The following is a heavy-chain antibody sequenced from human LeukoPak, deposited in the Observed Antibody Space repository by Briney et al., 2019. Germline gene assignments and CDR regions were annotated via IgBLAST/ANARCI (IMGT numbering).Heavy chain of an antibody. Sequence: APVKVSCTASGYTFTAYYMHWVRQAPGQRLEWMGWINPNSGGTKYAQKFQGRVNMNRHTSISTAYMELSRLRSDDTAVYYCARGIAVAGTDYWGQGTLVTVSS. CDR2: INPNSGGT. D-gene: IGHD6-19*01. CDR3: ARGIAVAGTDY. V-gene: IGHV1-2*02. CDR1: GYTFTAYY. J-gene: IGHJ4*02.